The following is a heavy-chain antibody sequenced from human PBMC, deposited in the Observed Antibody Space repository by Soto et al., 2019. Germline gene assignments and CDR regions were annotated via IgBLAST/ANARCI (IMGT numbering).Heavy chain of an antibody. Sequence: VQLVESGGGLVKPGGSLRLSCAASGFTFSSYSMNWVRQAPGKGLEWVSSISSSSSYIYYADSVKGRFTISRDNAKNSLYLQMNSLRAEDTAVYYCASSIAVAGGHYYYMDVWGKGTTVTVSS. CDR2: ISSSSSYI. D-gene: IGHD6-19*01. CDR3: ASSIAVAGGHYYYMDV. J-gene: IGHJ6*03. V-gene: IGHV3-21*01. CDR1: GFTFSSYS.